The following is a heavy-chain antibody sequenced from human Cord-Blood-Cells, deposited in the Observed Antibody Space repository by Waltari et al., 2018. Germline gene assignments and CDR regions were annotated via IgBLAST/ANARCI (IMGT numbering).Heavy chain of an antibody. V-gene: IGHV5-51*01. Sequence: EVQLVQSGAEVKKPGESLNISCKGSGYRFTSNCIGWVRQLPGKGLEWRGIIYPGDSDTRYSPSFQGQVTISADKSISTAYLQWSSLKASDTAMYYCATVPEQQLVRYWGQGTLVTVSS. CDR3: ATVPEQQLVRY. J-gene: IGHJ4*02. CDR1: GYRFTSNC. D-gene: IGHD6-13*01. CDR2: IYPGDSDT.